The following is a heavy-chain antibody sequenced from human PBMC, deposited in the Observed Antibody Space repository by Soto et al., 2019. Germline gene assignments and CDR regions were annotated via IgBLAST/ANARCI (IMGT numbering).Heavy chain of an antibody. V-gene: IGHV4-34*01. CDR1: GGSFSGYY. J-gene: IGHJ5*02. CDR3: ATIGVWGSYRTNWFDP. CDR2: INHSGST. Sequence: PSETLSLTCAVYGGSFSGYYWSWIRQPPGKGLEWIGEINHSGSTNYNPSLKSRVTISVDTSKNQFSLKLSSVTAADTAVYYCATIGVWGSYRTNWFDPWGQGTLVTVSS. D-gene: IGHD3-16*02.